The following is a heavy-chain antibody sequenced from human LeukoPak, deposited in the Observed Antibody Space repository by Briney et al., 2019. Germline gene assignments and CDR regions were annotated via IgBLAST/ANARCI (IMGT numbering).Heavy chain of an antibody. CDR1: GFTFSNHE. J-gene: IGHJ5*02. CDR2: ISDSGSTI. V-gene: IGHV3-48*03. D-gene: IGHD3/OR15-3a*01. Sequence: GGSLRLSCAASGFTFSNHEMNWVRQAPGKGLEWISYISDSGSTIYYSDSVKGRFTISRDNAKNSLYLQMNSLRAEDTAVYYCARDWTGWSFDPWGQGTLVTVSS. CDR3: ARDWTGWSFDP.